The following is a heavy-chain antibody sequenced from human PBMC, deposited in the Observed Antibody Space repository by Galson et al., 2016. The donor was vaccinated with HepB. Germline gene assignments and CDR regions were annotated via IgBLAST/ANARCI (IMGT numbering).Heavy chain of an antibody. CDR1: GFSFSNSG. J-gene: IGHJ4*02. D-gene: IGHD3-16*01. CDR3: GKHGGFDY. V-gene: IGHV3-23*01. Sequence: SLRLSCAASGFSFSNSGMSWVRQAPGRGLERVSGITRSGDAPHYADFVKGRFTISRDNSKNTLYLYMNNLTAGDTAIYYCGKHGGFDYWGQGALVTDSS. CDR2: ITRSGDAP.